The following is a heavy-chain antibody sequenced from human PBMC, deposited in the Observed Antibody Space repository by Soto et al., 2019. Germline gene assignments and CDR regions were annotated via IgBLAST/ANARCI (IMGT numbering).Heavy chain of an antibody. CDR2: INPSGGST. J-gene: IGHJ6*03. CDR3: ARDIVVVPAAELHYYYYYMDV. CDR1: GYTFTSYY. D-gene: IGHD2-2*01. V-gene: IGHV1-46*03. Sequence: ASVKVSCKASGYTFTSYYMHWVRQAPGQGLEWMGIINPSGGSTSYAQKFQGRVTMTRDTSTSTVYMELSSLRSEDTAVYYCARDIVVVPAAELHYYYYYMDVWGKGTTVTVS.